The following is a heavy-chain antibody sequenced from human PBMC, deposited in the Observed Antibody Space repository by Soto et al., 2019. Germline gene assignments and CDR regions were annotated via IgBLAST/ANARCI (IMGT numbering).Heavy chain of an antibody. CDR3: AVSARHAMIVVPGHFDY. D-gene: IGHD3-22*01. J-gene: IGHJ4*02. V-gene: IGHV4-31*03. CDR2: IYYSGST. Sequence: QVQLQESGPGLVKPSQTLSLTCTVSGGSISSGGYYWSWIRQHPGKGLEWIGYIYYSGSTYYNPSLRSRVTISVDTSKNQFSLNLSSVTAEDTAVYYCAVSARHAMIVVPGHFDYWGQGTLVTVSS. CDR1: GGSISSGGYY.